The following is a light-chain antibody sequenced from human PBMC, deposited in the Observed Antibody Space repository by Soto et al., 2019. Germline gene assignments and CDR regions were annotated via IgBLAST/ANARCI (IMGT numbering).Light chain of an antibody. CDR2: GAS. CDR3: QQYGSSPQT. CDR1: QSVSSSS. J-gene: IGKJ1*01. Sequence: EIVLTPSPGTLSLSPGERATHSCRASQSVSSSSLDWYQQRPGQAPRLLVYGASSRATGVPDRFSGSGSGTDFSLIISSRRPEDFALYFCQQYGSSPQTFGQGTKVEIK. V-gene: IGKV3-20*01.